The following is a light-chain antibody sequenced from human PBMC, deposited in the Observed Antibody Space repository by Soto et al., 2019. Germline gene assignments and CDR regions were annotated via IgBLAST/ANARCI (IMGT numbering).Light chain of an antibody. Sequence: QAVVTQAPSLTVSPGGTVTLTCGSSTGAVTSGHYPYWFQQKPGKAPMTLIYDTSNKHSWTPARFSGSLLGGKASLTLSGEQPEDEAEYYCLLSYSGDVVFGGGTKLTGL. CDR3: LLSYSGDVV. CDR1: TGAVTSGHY. J-gene: IGLJ2*01. V-gene: IGLV7-46*01. CDR2: DTS.